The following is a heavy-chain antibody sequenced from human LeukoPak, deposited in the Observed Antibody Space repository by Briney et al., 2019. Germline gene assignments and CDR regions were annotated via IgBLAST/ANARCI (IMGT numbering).Heavy chain of an antibody. V-gene: IGHV3-64D*06. CDR2: ISSNGDSA. D-gene: IGHD2-2*01. Sequence: PGGSLRLSCSGSGFTFNNYPMHWVRQAPGKGLELVSAISSNGDSAYDADSVQGRFTISRDNSKNTLFLQMSGLRTEDTAVYYCVKKTTSGWYDHWGQGTLVTVSS. J-gene: IGHJ5*02. CDR3: VKKTTSGWYDH. CDR1: GFTFNNYP.